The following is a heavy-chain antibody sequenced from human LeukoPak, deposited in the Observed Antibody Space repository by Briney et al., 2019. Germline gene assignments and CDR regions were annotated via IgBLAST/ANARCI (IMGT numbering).Heavy chain of an antibody. CDR2: ISSTVDNT. CDR1: GFTFTDWY. V-gene: IGHV3-11*04. D-gene: IGHD1-26*01. Sequence: GGSLRLSCAASGFTFTDWYMNWVRQAPGKGLEWVSYISSTVDNTNYADSVRGRFTISRDTAKRTLYLQMDSLRADDTAIYYCARDRGGSALANWGQGTLVIVSS. J-gene: IGHJ4*02. CDR3: ARDRGGSALAN.